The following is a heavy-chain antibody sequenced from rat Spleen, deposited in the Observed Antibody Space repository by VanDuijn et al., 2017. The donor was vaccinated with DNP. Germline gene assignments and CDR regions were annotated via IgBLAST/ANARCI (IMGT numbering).Heavy chain of an antibody. Sequence: QVQLKESGPDLVQPSETLSLTCSVSGFSVTTYSVSWVRQPSGRGPEWMGRMWYDGDTAYNSGLKSRLSISRDTSKSQVFIKMNSLQTEDTAVYFCTRDWIRGPFAYWGQGTLVTVSS. CDR1: GFSVTTYS. D-gene: IGHD4-3*01. CDR3: TRDWIRGPFAY. V-gene: IGHV2S30*01. CDR2: MWYDGDT. J-gene: IGHJ3*01.